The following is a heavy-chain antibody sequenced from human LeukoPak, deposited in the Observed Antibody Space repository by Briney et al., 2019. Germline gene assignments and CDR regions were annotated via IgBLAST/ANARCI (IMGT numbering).Heavy chain of an antibody. Sequence: GGSLRLSCAASGFTFSSYSMNWVRQAPGKGLEWVSSISSSSSYIYYADSVKGRFTISRDNAKNSLYLQINSLRAEDTAVYYCARFFGSGSNNWFDPWGQGTLVTVSS. CDR3: ARFFGSGSNNWFDP. CDR2: ISSSSSYI. CDR1: GFTFSSYS. J-gene: IGHJ5*02. D-gene: IGHD1-26*01. V-gene: IGHV3-21*01.